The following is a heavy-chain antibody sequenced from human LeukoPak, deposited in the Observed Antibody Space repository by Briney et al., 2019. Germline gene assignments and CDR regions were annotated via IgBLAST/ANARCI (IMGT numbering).Heavy chain of an antibody. V-gene: IGHV4-61*01. Sequence: SETLSLTCTVSGGSVSSGSYYWSWIRQPPGKGLEWIGYIYYSGSTNYNPSLKSRVTISVDTSKNQFSLKLSSVTAADTAVYYCARVGGGPYCDILTGFDYWGQGTLVTVSS. J-gene: IGHJ4*02. CDR2: IYYSGST. D-gene: IGHD3-9*01. CDR3: ARVGGGPYCDILTGFDY. CDR1: GGSVSSGSYY.